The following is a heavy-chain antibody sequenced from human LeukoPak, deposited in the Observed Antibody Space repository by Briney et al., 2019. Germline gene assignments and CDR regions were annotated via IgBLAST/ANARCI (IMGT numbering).Heavy chain of an antibody. CDR3: ARQSGSGWYDLLDY. CDR1: GGSISSYY. V-gene: IGHV4-59*08. J-gene: IGHJ4*02. CDR2: IYYSGST. Sequence: SETLSLTCTVSGGSISSYYWSWIRQPPGKGLEWIGYIYYSGSTNYNPSLKSRVTISVDTSKNQFSPKLSSVTAADTAVYYCARQSGSGWYDLLDYWGQGTLVTVSS. D-gene: IGHD6-19*01.